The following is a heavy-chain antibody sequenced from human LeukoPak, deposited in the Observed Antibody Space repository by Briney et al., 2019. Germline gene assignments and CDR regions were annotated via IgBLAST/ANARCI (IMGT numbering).Heavy chain of an antibody. CDR3: ARDLRCSSTSCYFPQNNWFDP. CDR1: GGSITSYY. D-gene: IGHD2-2*01. CDR2: IYTRGST. V-gene: IGHV4-4*07. J-gene: IGHJ5*02. Sequence: TSETLSLTCTVSGGSITSYYWSWIRQPAGKGLEWIGRIYTRGSTNYNPSLKSRVTVSVDTSRNQFSLKLTSVTAADTAVYYCARDLRCSSTSCYFPQNNWFDPWGQGTLVTVSS.